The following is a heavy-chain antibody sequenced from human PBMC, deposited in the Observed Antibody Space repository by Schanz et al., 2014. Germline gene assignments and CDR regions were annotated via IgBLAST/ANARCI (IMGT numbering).Heavy chain of an antibody. Sequence: EVQLVESGGGLVQPGGSLRLSCGSSGFTFSPYWMHWVRQAPGKGLVWVSRINGDGSNTNYADSVKGRFTISRDNAKNTLYLQMNSLRAEDTAVFFCASGEARVTSSGVVIVPMNVWGKGTTVIVSS. D-gene: IGHD3-3*01. CDR1: GFTFSPYW. CDR3: ASGEARVTSSGVVIVPMNV. J-gene: IGHJ6*03. V-gene: IGHV3-74*01. CDR2: INGDGSNT.